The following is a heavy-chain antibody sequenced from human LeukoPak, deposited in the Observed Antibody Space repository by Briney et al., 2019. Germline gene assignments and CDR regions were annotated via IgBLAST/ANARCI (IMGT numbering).Heavy chain of an antibody. V-gene: IGHV4-34*01. CDR2: INHSGST. Sequence: PSETLSLTCAVYGGSFSGYYWSWIRQPPGKGLEWIGEINHSGSTNYNPSLKSRVTISVDTSENQFSLKLSSVTAADTAVYYCARGGYYYYYYGMDVWGQGTTVTVSS. CDR1: GGSFSGYY. J-gene: IGHJ6*02. CDR3: ARGGYYYYYYGMDV.